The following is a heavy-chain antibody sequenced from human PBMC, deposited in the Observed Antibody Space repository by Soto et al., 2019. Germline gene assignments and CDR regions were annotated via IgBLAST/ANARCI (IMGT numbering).Heavy chain of an antibody. J-gene: IGHJ4*02. D-gene: IGHD2-15*01. V-gene: IGHV4-31*03. CDR1: GGSISSGGYY. CDR2: IYYSGST. Sequence: SETLSLTCTVSGGSISSGGYYWTWIRQHPGKGLEWIGYIYYSGSTYYNPSLKSRVTISLDTSKNQFSLKLSSVTAADTAVYYCARAGAATLSDYWGQGTLVTVSS. CDR3: ARAGAATLSDY.